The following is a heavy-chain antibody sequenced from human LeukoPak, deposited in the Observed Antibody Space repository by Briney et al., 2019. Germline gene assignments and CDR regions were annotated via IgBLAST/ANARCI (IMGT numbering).Heavy chain of an antibody. CDR2: IYHSGNT. Sequence: SETLSLTCAVSVYSISSGYYWGWIRQPPGTGLDWIWRIYHSGNTYYNPSLRSRVTISVDTPKNQFSLKLSSVSAADTAVYYCARLRYCYGYYSAYWGQGTLVTVSS. D-gene: IGHD5-18*01. J-gene: IGHJ4*02. CDR1: VYSISSGYY. CDR3: ARLRYCYGYYSAY. V-gene: IGHV4-38-2*01.